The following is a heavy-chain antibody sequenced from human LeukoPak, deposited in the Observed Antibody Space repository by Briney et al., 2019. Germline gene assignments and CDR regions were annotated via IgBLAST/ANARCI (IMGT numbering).Heavy chain of an antibody. CDR3: ARDAFDP. Sequence: PGGSLRLSCAASGFTFSSYSMNWVRQAPEKGLESVASISSSSGYIYYADSVKGRFTISRDNAKNALYLQMNSLRAEDTAVYYCARDAFDPWGQGTLVTVSS. J-gene: IGHJ5*02. V-gene: IGHV3-21*01. CDR1: GFTFSSYS. CDR2: ISSSSGYI.